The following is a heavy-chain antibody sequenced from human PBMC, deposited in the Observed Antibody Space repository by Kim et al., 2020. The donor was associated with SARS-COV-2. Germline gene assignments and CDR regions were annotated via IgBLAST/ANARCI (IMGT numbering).Heavy chain of an antibody. CDR1: GFTFSRYW. V-gene: IGHV3-7*03. D-gene: IGHD1-26*01. CDR3: ARDEPRSYYPD. CDR2: INEDGSKT. Sequence: GGSLRLSCAASGFTFSRYWMTWVRQAPGKGLEWLANINEDGSKTYHVDSVKGRFTISRDNAKNSLYLQMNSLRAEDTAIYFCARDEPRSYYPDWGQGTLVTVSS. J-gene: IGHJ4*02.